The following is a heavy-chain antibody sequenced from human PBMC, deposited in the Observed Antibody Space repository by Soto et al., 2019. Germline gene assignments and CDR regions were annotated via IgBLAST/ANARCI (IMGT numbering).Heavy chain of an antibody. V-gene: IGHV3-73*01. J-gene: IGHJ4*02. CDR2: IRSKANNYAT. D-gene: IGHD6-19*01. CDR3: TRLITVAGLDY. CDR1: GLTFSGSA. Sequence: GGSLRLSCAASGLTFSGSAMHWVRQASGKGLEWVGHIRSKANNYATAYAASVKGRFIISRDDSKNTAYLQMNSLKTEDTAVYFCTRLITVAGLDYWGQGTLVTVSS.